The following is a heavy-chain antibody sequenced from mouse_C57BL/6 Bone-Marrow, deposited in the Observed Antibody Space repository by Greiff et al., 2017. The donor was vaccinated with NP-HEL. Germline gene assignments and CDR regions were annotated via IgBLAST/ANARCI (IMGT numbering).Heavy chain of an antibody. CDR3: ARLSTTVVASNYFDY. CDR1: GFNIKDYY. J-gene: IGHJ2*01. D-gene: IGHD1-1*01. Sequence: VQLQQSGAELVKPGASVKLSCTASGFNIKDYYMHWVKQRTEQGLEWIGRIDPEDGETKYAPKFQGKATITADTSSNTAYLQLSSLTSEDTAVHYCARLSTTVVASNYFDYWGQGTTLTVSS. V-gene: IGHV14-2*01. CDR2: IDPEDGET.